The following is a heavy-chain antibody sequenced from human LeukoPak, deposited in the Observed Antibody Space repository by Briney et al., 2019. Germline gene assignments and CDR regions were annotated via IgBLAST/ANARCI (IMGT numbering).Heavy chain of an antibody. CDR3: ALLVVVTDHDAFDI. D-gene: IGHD2-21*02. Sequence: SETLSLTCAVYGGSFSGYYWSWIRQPPGKGLEWIGEINHSGSTNYNPSLKSRVTISVDTSKNQFSLKLSSVTAADTAVYYCALLVVVTDHDAFDIWGQGTMVTVSS. J-gene: IGHJ3*02. CDR2: INHSGST. V-gene: IGHV4-34*01. CDR1: GGSFSGYY.